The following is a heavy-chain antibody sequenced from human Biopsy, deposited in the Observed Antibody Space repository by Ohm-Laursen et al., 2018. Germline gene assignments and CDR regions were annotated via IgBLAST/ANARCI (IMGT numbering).Heavy chain of an antibody. J-gene: IGHJ5*02. CDR2: IFNSANT. D-gene: IGHD3-22*01. V-gene: IGHV4-31*01. CDR3: ARGDYFDSNGYFWFDP. Sequence: TLSLTCTVSGGSISSGGSYWSWIRQRPGKGLEWIGYIFNSANTYYNPSLKNLITISGDTSKNQSSLKLNSVTAADTAVYYCARGDYFDSNGYFWFDPWGQGTLATVSS. CDR1: GGSISSGGSY.